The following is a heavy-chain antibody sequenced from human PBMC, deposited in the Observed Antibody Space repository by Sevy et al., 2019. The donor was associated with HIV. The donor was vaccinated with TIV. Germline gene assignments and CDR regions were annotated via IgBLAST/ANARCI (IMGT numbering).Heavy chain of an antibody. CDR1: GFTFSNYA. V-gene: IGHV3-23*01. CDR2: ISTSGDNT. D-gene: IGHD3-22*01. J-gene: IGHJ4*02. Sequence: GGSLRLSCAASGFTFSNYAMSWVRQAPGKGLQWVSVISTSGDNTYYADSVKGRFTISRDNSKNILYLQMSSLSAEDTAVYFCAKDPPNQDYYDSSSNGYFDSWGQGTLVTVSS. CDR3: AKDPPNQDYYDSSSNGYFDS.